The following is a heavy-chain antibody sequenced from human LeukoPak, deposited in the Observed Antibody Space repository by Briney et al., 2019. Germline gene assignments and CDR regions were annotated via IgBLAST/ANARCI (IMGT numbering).Heavy chain of an antibody. CDR2: INPNSGGT. D-gene: IGHD3-22*01. CDR3: ARDPEYYYDSSGSDY. CDR1: GYTFTGYY. Sequence: ASVKVSCKASGYTFTGYYMHWVRQAPGQGLEWMGWINPNSGGTNYAQKFQGRVTMTRDTSISTAYMELSRLRSDDTAVYYCARDPEYYYDSSGSDYWGQGTLVTVSS. V-gene: IGHV1-2*02. J-gene: IGHJ4*02.